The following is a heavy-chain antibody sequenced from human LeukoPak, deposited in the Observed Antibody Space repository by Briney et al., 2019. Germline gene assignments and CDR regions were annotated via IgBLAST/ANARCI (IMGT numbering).Heavy chain of an antibody. Sequence: PGGSLRLSCAASGFSFSDSAIQWVRQASGGGLEWVGRVRTKAKNYATGYGASVKGRFTISRDDTKNTAYLQMNSLKTEDTAVYYCAIRSLRSSWDSFDYWGQGALVTVSS. J-gene: IGHJ4*02. V-gene: IGHV3-73*01. CDR3: AIRSLRSSWDSFDY. CDR1: GFSFSDSA. CDR2: VRTKAKNYAT. D-gene: IGHD6-13*01.